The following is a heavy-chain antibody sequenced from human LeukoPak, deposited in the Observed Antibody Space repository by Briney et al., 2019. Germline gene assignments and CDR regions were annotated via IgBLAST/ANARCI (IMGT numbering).Heavy chain of an antibody. CDR3: ARWGYCSGGSCHHYYYGMDV. V-gene: IGHV1-2*02. D-gene: IGHD2-15*01. Sequence: ASVTVSCKASGYTFTGYYMHWVRQAPGQGLEWMGWINPNSGGTNYAQKFQGRVTMTRDTSISTAYMELSRLRSDDTAVYYCARWGYCSGGSCHHYYYGMDVWGQGTTVTVSS. CDR1: GYTFTGYY. J-gene: IGHJ6*02. CDR2: INPNSGGT.